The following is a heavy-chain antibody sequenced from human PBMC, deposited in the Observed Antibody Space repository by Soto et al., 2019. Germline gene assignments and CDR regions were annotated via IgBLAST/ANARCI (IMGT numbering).Heavy chain of an antibody. CDR2: ISQDGSEK. J-gene: IGHJ1*01. V-gene: IGHV3-7*01. CDR3: AILMGRRPPAPSFY. D-gene: IGHD2-8*01. CDR1: GFTLSSHW. Sequence: GGSLRLSCAASGFTLSSHWMYWVLQAPGKGLEWVTYISQDGSEKYYVDSVKGRFTISRDNAKSALYLQMTSLRAEDTAVYYCAILMGRRPPAPSFYRGPGLRVT.